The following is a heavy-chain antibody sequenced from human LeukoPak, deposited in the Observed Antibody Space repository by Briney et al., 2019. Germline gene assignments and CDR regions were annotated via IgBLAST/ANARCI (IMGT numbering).Heavy chain of an antibody. CDR2: INQHGSER. CDR3: ARDLNHDSRSGYYFDVFDI. J-gene: IGHJ3*02. D-gene: IGHD3-22*01. Sequence: GGSLRLSCAASGFTFTNYWMTWVRQAPGKGLEWVANINQHGSERFYVDSVKGRFTISRDNAKNSLYLQMNSLRAEDTAVYYCARDLNHDSRSGYYFDVFDIWGQGTMVAVSS. V-gene: IGHV3-7*01. CDR1: GFTFTNYW.